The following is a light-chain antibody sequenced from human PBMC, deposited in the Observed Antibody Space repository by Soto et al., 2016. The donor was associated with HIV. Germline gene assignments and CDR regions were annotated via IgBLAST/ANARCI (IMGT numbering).Light chain of an antibody. J-gene: IGKJ4*01. CDR3: QHFDNLPLA. CDR2: DAS. Sequence: IQMTQSPSSLSASVGDRVTITCQANLDITNRVNWYQQKPGKPPKLLIHDASNLETGIPSRFSGGGSGTHFTFTISSLQPEDIGPYYCQHFDNLPLAFGGGPRWR. V-gene: IGKV1-33*01. CDR1: LDITNR.